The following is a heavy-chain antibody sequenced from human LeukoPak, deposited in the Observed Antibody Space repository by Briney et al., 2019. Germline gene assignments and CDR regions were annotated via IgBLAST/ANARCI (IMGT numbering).Heavy chain of an antibody. Sequence: GGSLRLSCAASGFTFRSYWMSWVRQAPGKGLEWVANIKQDGSEKYYVDSVKGRFTISRDNAKNSLYLQMNSLRAEDTAVYSCARGADGVSSNSRGWFDPWGQGTLVTVSP. CDR3: ARGADGVSSNSRGWFDP. V-gene: IGHV3-7*01. CDR1: GFTFRSYW. CDR2: IKQDGSEK. D-gene: IGHD2-15*01. J-gene: IGHJ5*02.